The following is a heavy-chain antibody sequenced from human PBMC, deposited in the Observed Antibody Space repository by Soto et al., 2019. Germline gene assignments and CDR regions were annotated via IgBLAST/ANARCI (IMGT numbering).Heavy chain of an antibody. J-gene: IGHJ5*02. CDR3: ARHRHPRGTVGATSPLDP. Sequence: GGSLRLSCAISGFSVSSNYLSGVRQAPGKGLEWVSVHYSGGSTHYADSVQGRFTISRDKSNNTLYLQMRRVRAEGTAVYFCARHRHPRGTVGATSPLDPWGQGTQVTVSS. V-gene: IGHV3-53*01. CDR1: GFSVSSNY. CDR2: HYSGGST. D-gene: IGHD1-26*01.